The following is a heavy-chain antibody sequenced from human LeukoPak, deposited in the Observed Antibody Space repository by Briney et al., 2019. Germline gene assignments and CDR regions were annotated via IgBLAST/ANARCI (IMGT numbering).Heavy chain of an antibody. CDR1: GGSFSGYY. Sequence: SETLSLTCAVYGGSFSGYYWSWIRQPPGKGLEWIGEINHSGSTNYNPSLKSRVTISVDTSKNQFSLKLSSVTAADTAVYYCARESRRYYYGSSGYYYNDYWGQGTLVTVSS. D-gene: IGHD3-22*01. J-gene: IGHJ4*02. CDR2: INHSGST. CDR3: ARESRRYYYGSSGYYYNDY. V-gene: IGHV4-34*01.